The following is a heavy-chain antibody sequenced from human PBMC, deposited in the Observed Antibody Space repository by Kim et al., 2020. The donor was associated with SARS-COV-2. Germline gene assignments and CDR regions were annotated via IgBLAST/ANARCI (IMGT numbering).Heavy chain of an antibody. CDR1: GGSFSGYF. V-gene: IGHV4-34*01. CDR3: ALQLENDGYFFYGMDV. J-gene: IGHJ6*02. Sequence: SETLSLTCGVYGGSFSGYFWSWIRQPPGKGLEWIGEINQSGTTNYNPSLKSRVTMSLDTSKNQFSLKLKSVTAADTAVYYCALQLENDGYFFYGMDVWGQGTTVTVSS. D-gene: IGHD1-1*01. CDR2: INQSGTT.